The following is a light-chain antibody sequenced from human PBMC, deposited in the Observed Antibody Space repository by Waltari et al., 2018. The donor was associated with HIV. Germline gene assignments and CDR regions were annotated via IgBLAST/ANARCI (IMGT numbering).Light chain of an antibody. J-gene: IGKJ1*01. CDR3: QRYGNFTPGSA. Sequence: ENVLTQSPGTLSLSPGERATLSCRASQSITSNWVAWFQQQSGKAPRLLIYGASSRATGIPGRFSGSASWTDVTRTVSGLEPEESAIEYCQRYGNFTPGSAFGPGATVEIK. CDR2: GAS. V-gene: IGKV3-20*01. CDR1: QSITSNW.